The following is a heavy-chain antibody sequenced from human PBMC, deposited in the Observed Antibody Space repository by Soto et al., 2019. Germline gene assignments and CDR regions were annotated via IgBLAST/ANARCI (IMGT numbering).Heavy chain of an antibody. CDR2: IIPILGIA. CDR3: ARDSGLQAVVTEYFQH. V-gene: IGHV1-69*04. J-gene: IGHJ1*01. Sequence: ASVKVSCKASGGTFSRSAISWVRQAPGQGLEWMGRIIPILGIATYAQKFQGRVTITADKSTSTAYMELSSLRSEDTAVYDCARDSGLQAVVTEYFQHWGQGTLVTVSS. CDR1: GGTFSRSA. D-gene: IGHD2-15*01.